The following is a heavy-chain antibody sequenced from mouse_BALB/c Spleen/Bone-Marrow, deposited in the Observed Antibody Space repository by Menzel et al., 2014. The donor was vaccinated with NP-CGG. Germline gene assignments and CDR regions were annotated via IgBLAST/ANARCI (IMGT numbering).Heavy chain of an antibody. V-gene: IGHV5-4*02. CDR1: GFTFSDYY. Sequence: DVQLVESGGGLVKPGGSLRLSCAASGFTFSDYYMYWVRQTPEKGLEWVATISDGGSYTYYPDSVKGRFTISRDNAKNSLYLQMTSLKSEDTAMYYCARDSYYYGSSYWYFDVWGAGTTVTVSS. CDR3: ARDSYYYGSSYWYFDV. D-gene: IGHD1-1*01. J-gene: IGHJ1*01. CDR2: ISDGGSYT.